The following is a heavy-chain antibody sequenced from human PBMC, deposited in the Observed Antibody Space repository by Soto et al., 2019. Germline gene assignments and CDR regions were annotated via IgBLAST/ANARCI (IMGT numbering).Heavy chain of an antibody. CDR2: ISAYNGNT. V-gene: IGHV1-18*01. Sequence: QDQLVQSGAEVKKPGASVKVSCKASGYTFTSYGISWVRQAPGQGLEWMGWISAYNGNTNYAQKLQGRVTMTTDTSTSTAYMELRSLRSDDTAVYYCARDGQWIQLWPDNYYYYGMDAWGLGTTVTVSS. CDR1: GYTFTSYG. J-gene: IGHJ6*02. CDR3: ARDGQWIQLWPDNYYYYGMDA. D-gene: IGHD5-18*01.